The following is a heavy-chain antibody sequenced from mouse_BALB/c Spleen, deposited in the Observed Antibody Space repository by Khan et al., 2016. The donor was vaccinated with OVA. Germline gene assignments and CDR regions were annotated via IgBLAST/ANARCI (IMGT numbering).Heavy chain of an antibody. Sequence: EVKLLESGPSLVKPSQTLSLTCSVTGDSITSGYWSWIRKFPRNKLEYMGYMIYTGYTDYNPSLKSRIAITRPTSKKQYYLQLNSVTTEATATYYCARSTYRDAFAYWGQGTLVTVSA. CDR2: MIYTGYT. CDR1: GDSITSGY. V-gene: IGHV3-8*02. D-gene: IGHD2-14*01. J-gene: IGHJ3*01. CDR3: ARSTYRDAFAY.